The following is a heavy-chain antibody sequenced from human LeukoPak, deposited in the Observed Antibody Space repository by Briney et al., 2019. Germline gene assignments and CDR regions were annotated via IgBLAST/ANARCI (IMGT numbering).Heavy chain of an antibody. CDR3: ARGPPESTSSDY. J-gene: IGHJ4*02. Sequence: GASVKVSCKASGYTFSSYDVNWVRQAAGQGFEWIGWMRPNNGNTGYAQKFQDRVTMTRDTSINTAYMELRSLTSEDTAVYYCARGPPESTSSDYWGRGTLVTISS. V-gene: IGHV1-8*01. CDR1: GYTFSSYD. CDR2: MRPNNGNT. D-gene: IGHD2-2*01.